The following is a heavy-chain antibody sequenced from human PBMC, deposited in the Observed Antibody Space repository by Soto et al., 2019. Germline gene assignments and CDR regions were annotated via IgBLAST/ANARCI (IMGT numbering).Heavy chain of an antibody. CDR1: GGSINNYY. V-gene: IGHV4-59*12. CDR3: ARVPGP. J-gene: IGHJ5*02. CDR2: IFSTGTT. Sequence: SETLSLTCTVSGGSINNYYWSWIRQPPGKGLEWIAYIFSTGTTGYNPSLKSRVTISVDRSKNQFSLKLSSVTAADTAVYYCARVPGPWGQGTLVTVSS.